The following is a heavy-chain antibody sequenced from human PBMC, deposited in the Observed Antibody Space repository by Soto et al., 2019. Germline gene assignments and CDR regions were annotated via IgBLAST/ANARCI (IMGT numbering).Heavy chain of an antibody. CDR3: AHIVVAGVGYYFDY. V-gene: IGHV2-5*02. CDR1: GFSLSSTRMA. D-gene: IGHD6-19*01. J-gene: IGHJ4*02. CDR2: IYWDDDK. Sequence: QITLKESGPTLVKPTQTLTLTCTFSGFSLSSTRMAVGWIRQPPGKALEWLALIYWDDDKRYSPFLKSRLTSPKDTSKNQVVLTMSNMDPVDTARYYCAHIVVAGVGYYFDYWGQGTLVTVSS.